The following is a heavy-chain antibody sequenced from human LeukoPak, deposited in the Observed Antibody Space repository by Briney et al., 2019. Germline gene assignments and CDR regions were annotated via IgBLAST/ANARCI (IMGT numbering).Heavy chain of an antibody. CDR3: ARDTDHYGDTDIDY. CDR1: GYTFTSYA. V-gene: IGHV7-4-1*02. J-gene: IGHJ4*02. Sequence: ASVRVSCKASGYTFTSYAMNWVRQAPGQGLEWMGWINTNTGNPTYAQGFTGRFVFSLDTSVSTAYLQISSLKAEDTAVYYCARDTDHYGDTDIDYWGQGTLVTVSS. D-gene: IGHD4-17*01. CDR2: INTNTGNP.